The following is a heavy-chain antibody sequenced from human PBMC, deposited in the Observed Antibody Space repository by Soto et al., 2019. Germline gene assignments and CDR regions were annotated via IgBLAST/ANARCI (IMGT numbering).Heavy chain of an antibody. CDR3: ERHAASSSWYVSHGGYYSGMHG. CDR1: GYSFTSYW. Sequence: ALKSSGKVSGYSFTSYWISWVRQMPGKGLEWMGRIDPSDSYTNYSPSFQGHVTISADKSIITAYLQWSSLKASDTAMYYCERHAASSSWYVSHGGYYSGMHGCAHRNPVTVSS. J-gene: IGHJ6*02. D-gene: IGHD6-13*01. V-gene: IGHV5-10-1*01. CDR2: IDPSDSYT.